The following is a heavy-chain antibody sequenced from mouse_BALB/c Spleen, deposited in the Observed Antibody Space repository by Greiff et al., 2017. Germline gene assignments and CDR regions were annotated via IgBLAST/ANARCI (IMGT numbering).Heavy chain of an antibody. J-gene: IGHJ4*01. CDR2: ISSGGGST. Sequence: EVKLVESGGGLVKPGGSLKLSCAASGFAFSSYDMSWVRQTPEKRLEWVAYISSGGGSTYYPDTVKGRFTISRDNAKNTLYLQMSSLKSEDTAMYYGARLGRPVYTYAMDYWGQGTSVTVSS. V-gene: IGHV5-12-1*01. CDR1: GFAFSSYD. CDR3: ARLGRPVYTYAMDY. D-gene: IGHD2-12*01.